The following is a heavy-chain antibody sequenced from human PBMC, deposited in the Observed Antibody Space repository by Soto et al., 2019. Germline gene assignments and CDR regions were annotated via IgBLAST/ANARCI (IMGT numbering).Heavy chain of an antibody. CDR3: ARCLIAALAWRGFDY. J-gene: IGHJ4*02. Sequence: QVQLVESGGGVVQPGRSLRLSCAASGFTFSSYGMHWVRQAPGKGLEWVAVISYDGSKKYYADAVKGRFTISRDNSKNTLYLQMNSLRAEDTAVYYCARCLIAALAWRGFDYWGQGTLVTVSS. D-gene: IGHD6-6*01. CDR2: ISYDGSKK. CDR1: GFTFSSYG. V-gene: IGHV3-30*03.